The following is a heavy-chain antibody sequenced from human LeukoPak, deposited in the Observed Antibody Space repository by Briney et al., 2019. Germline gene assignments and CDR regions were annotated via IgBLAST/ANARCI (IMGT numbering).Heavy chain of an antibody. CDR3: ARGPELTYYYYGMDV. V-gene: IGHV3-9*01. CDR2: ISWNSGSI. D-gene: IGHD1-14*01. CDR1: GFTFDDYA. Sequence: PGRSLRLSCAASGFTFDDYAMHWVRHAPGKGLEWVSGISWNSGSIGYADSVKGRFTISRDNAKNSLYLQMNSLRAEDTALYYCARGPELTYYYYGMDVWGQGTTVTVSS. J-gene: IGHJ6*02.